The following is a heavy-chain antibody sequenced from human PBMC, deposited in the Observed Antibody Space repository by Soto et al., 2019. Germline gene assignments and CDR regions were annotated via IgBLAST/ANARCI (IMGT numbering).Heavy chain of an antibody. CDR1: GFTFRLYA. V-gene: IGHV3-23*01. CDR3: AKGGSSWLLSDGMDV. Sequence: GGSLRLSCAASGFTFRLYAMSWVRQAPGKGLDWVSVISGSAGSTYHADSVKGRFTISRDNSKTILYLQMNSLRGEDTAVYYCAKGGSSWLLSDGMDVWGQGTTVTVSS. J-gene: IGHJ6*02. D-gene: IGHD5-18*01. CDR2: ISGSAGST.